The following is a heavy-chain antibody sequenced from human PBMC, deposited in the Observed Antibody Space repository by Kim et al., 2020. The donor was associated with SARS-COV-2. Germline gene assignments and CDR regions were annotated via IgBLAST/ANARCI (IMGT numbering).Heavy chain of an antibody. CDR3: ARARYNGFWSTDAFDI. J-gene: IGHJ3*02. Sequence: GGSLRLSCAASGFTFSSYSMNWVRQAPGKGLEWVSSISSSSSYIYYADSVKGRFTISRDNAKNSLYLQMNSLRAEDTAVYYCARARYNGFWSTDAFDIWGQGTMVTVSS. CDR2: ISSSSSYI. CDR1: GFTFSSYS. V-gene: IGHV3-21*01. D-gene: IGHD3-3*01.